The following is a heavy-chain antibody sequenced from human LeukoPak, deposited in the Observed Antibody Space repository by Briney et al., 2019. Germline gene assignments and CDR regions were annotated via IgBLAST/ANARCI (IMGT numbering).Heavy chain of an antibody. J-gene: IGHJ3*02. CDR2: INAYNGNT. Sequence: ASVKVSCKASGYTFTSYGISWVRQAPGQGLEWMGWINAYNGNTNYAQKLQGRVTMTTDTSNSTAYMELKSLRSDATAVYYCARESGDDLEAYDIWGQGAKVSVS. V-gene: IGHV1-18*01. D-gene: IGHD5-12*01. CDR3: ARESGDDLEAYDI. CDR1: GYTFTSYG.